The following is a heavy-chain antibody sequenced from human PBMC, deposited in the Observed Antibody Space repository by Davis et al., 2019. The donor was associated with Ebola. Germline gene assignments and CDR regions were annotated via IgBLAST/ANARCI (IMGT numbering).Heavy chain of an antibody. CDR1: GYTFTTYD. V-gene: IGHV1-8*01. CDR2: MNPNSEKT. D-gene: IGHD3-9*01. Sequence: AASVKVSCKASGYTFTTYDIHWVRQATGQGLEWKGWMNPNSEKTGYAQKFQGRVTMTRSTSISTAYMELSSLRSEDTAVYYCARGGYFDWLTRWHYYGMDVWGQGTTVTVSS. J-gene: IGHJ6*02. CDR3: ARGGYFDWLTRWHYYGMDV.